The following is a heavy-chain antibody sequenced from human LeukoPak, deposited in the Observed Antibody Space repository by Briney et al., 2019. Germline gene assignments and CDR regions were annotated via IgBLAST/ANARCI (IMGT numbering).Heavy chain of an antibody. Sequence: GGSLRLSCAASGFTFSTYTIHWVRQAPGKGLEWVAVISYDGSNKYYADSVKGRFTISRDNSKNTLYLQMNSLRSDDTAVYYCARVRYRLAETYIDYWGQGTLVTVSS. D-gene: IGHD3-16*01. CDR1: GFTFSTYT. J-gene: IGHJ4*02. CDR3: ARVRYRLAETYIDY. V-gene: IGHV3-30*04. CDR2: ISYDGSNK.